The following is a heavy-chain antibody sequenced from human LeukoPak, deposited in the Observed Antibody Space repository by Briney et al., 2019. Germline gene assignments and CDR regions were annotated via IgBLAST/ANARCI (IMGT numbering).Heavy chain of an antibody. CDR2: IRYDGSNK. Sequence: GGSLRLSCAASGFTSSSYGMHWVRQAPGKGLEWVAFIRYDGSNKYYPDSVKGRFTISRDNSKNTLYLQMNSLRVEDTAVYHCAKEATVTTSFDYWGQGTLVTVSS. J-gene: IGHJ4*02. D-gene: IGHD4-11*01. CDR1: GFTSSSYG. CDR3: AKEATVTTSFDY. V-gene: IGHV3-30*02.